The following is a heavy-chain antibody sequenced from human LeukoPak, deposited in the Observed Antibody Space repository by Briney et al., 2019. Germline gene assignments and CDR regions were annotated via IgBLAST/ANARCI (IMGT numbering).Heavy chain of an antibody. CDR1: GGSISSSSYY. Sequence: SETLSLTCTVSGGSISSSSYYWGWIRQPPGKGLEWIGSIYYSGSTYYNPSLKSRVTISVDTSKNQFSLKLSSVTAADTAVYYCARDAVHSSSWYPEGWFDPWGQGTLVTVSS. D-gene: IGHD6-13*01. CDR2: IYYSGST. V-gene: IGHV4-39*07. CDR3: ARDAVHSSSWYPEGWFDP. J-gene: IGHJ5*02.